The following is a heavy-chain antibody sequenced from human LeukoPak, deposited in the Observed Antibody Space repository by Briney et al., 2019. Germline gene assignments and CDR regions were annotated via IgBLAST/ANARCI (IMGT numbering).Heavy chain of an antibody. CDR3: ARARSHSSGWNF. Sequence: SETLSLTCAVYGGSFSGYYWNWIRQPPGKGLEWIGEINHSGSTNYNPSLKSRVTISVDTSKNQFSLKLSSVTAADTAVHYCARARSHSSGWNFWGQGTLVTVSS. J-gene: IGHJ4*02. CDR2: INHSGST. D-gene: IGHD6-19*01. V-gene: IGHV4-34*01. CDR1: GGSFSGYY.